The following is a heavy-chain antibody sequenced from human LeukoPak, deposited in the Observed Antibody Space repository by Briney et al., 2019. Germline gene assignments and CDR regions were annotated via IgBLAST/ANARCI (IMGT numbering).Heavy chain of an antibody. CDR3: ARGDYDSSGYYFFDY. V-gene: IGHV3-30*04. Sequence: PGGSLRLSCAASGFTFSSYAMHWVRQAPGKGLEWVAVISYDGSSKYYADSVKGRFTISRDNSKNTLYLQMNSLRAEDTAVYYCARGDYDSSGYYFFDYWGQGTLVTVSS. J-gene: IGHJ4*02. D-gene: IGHD3-22*01. CDR1: GFTFSSYA. CDR2: ISYDGSSK.